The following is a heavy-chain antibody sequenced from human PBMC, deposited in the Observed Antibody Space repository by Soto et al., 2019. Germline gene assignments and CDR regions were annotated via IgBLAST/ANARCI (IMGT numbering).Heavy chain of an antibody. CDR2: TYYRSKWYN. V-gene: IGHV6-1*01. D-gene: IGHD1-26*01. Sequence: PSQTLSLTCAISGDSVSSNSAAWNWIRQSPSRGLEWLGRTYYRSKWYNDYAVSVKSRITIDPDTSKNQFSLQLNSVTPEDTAVYYCARVSPPYSGSYSYAFDIWGQGTMVTVSS. CDR1: GDSVSSNSAA. CDR3: ARVSPPYSGSYSYAFDI. J-gene: IGHJ3*02.